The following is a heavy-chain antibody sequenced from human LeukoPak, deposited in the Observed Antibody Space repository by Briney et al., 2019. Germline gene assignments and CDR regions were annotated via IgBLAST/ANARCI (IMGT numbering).Heavy chain of an antibody. V-gene: IGHV3-7*01. CDR2: IKQDGSEE. D-gene: IGHD1-1*01. Sequence: GGSLRLSCAPSGFTFSSYWMTWVRQAPGKGLEWVANIKQDGSEEYYVDSVKGRFTIFKDNAKNSLYLQMNSLRAEDTAVYYCARHIDWKLDYWGQGTLVTVSS. J-gene: IGHJ4*02. CDR1: GFTFSSYW. CDR3: ARHIDWKLDY.